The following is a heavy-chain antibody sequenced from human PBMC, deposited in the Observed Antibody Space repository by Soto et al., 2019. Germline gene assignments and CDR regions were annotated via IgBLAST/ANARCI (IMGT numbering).Heavy chain of an antibody. CDR3: ARREIQGPIDY. V-gene: IGHV4-28*01. CDR1: GYSISSSNW. Sequence: VQLQESGPGLVKPSDTLSLTCAVSGYSISSSNWWGWIRQPPGKGLEWIGYIYYSGTTYYNPSLKRXXAXSXXRSKNQFSLKLTSVPAVDTAVYYCARREIQGPIDYWGQGTLVTVSS. CDR2: IYYSGTT. D-gene: IGHD1-26*01. J-gene: IGHJ4*02.